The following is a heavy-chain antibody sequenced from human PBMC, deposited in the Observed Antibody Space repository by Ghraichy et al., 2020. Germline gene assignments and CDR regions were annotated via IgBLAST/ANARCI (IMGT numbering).Heavy chain of an antibody. CDR3: ARYGYGLPGDLDY. CDR2: ISSSSTYT. J-gene: IGHJ4*02. D-gene: IGHD5-18*01. V-gene: IGHV3-11*03. Sequence: GGSLRLSCAASGFTFSDYYMSWIRQAPGKGLEWVSYISSSSTYTNYADSVKGRFTISRDNAKNSLYLQMNSLRGEDTAVYYCARYGYGLPGDLDYWGQGTLVTVSS. CDR1: GFTFSDYY.